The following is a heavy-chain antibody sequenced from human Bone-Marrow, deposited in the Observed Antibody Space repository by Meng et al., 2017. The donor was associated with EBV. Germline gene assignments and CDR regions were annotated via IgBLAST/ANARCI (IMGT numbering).Heavy chain of an antibody. CDR2: IYHSGST. V-gene: IGHV4-4*02. CDR3: ARDRWELQKAFEY. CDR1: GGSISSNHW. Sequence: QVQLRESGHGLVKPAGTLSLTCAVSGGSISSNHWWSWVRQPPGKGLEWIGEIYHSGSTNFNPSLKSRVTLSLDNSKNQFSLKLSSVTAADTAVYYCARDRWELQKAFEYWGQGTLVTVSS. J-gene: IGHJ4*02. D-gene: IGHD1-26*01.